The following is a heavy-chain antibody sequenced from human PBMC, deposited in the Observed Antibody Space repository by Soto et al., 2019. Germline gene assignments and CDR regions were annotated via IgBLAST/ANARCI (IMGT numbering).Heavy chain of an antibody. J-gene: IGHJ4*02. CDR3: ARGYCSGGSCDASYGFDY. CDR2: ISSSGSTI. V-gene: IGHV3-48*03. D-gene: IGHD2-15*01. CDR1: GFTFSSYE. Sequence: PGGSLRLSCAASGFTFSSYEMNWVRQAPGKGLEWVSYISSSGSTIYYADSVKGRFTISRDNAKNSLYLQMNSLRAEDTAVYYCARGYCSGGSCDASYGFDYWGQGTLVTVPS.